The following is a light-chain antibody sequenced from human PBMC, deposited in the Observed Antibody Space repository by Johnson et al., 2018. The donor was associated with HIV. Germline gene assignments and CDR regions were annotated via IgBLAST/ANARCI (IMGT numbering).Light chain of an antibody. Sequence: QSILTQPPSVSAAPGQKVTISCSGSSSNIGNNYVSWYQQLPGTAPNLLIYENNKRPSGIPDRFSGSKSGTSATLGITGLQTGDEADYYCGTWASSLSAGVFGTGTKGTVL. CDR1: SSNIGNNY. V-gene: IGLV1-51*02. J-gene: IGLJ1*01. CDR2: ENN. CDR3: GTWASSLSAGV.